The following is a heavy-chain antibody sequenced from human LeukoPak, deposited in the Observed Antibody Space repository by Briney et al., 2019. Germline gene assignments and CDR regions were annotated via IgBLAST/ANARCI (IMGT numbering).Heavy chain of an antibody. V-gene: IGHV1-69*04. D-gene: IGHD3-16*01. J-gene: IGHJ4*02. CDR1: GGTFSSYA. CDR2: IIPILGIA. CDR3: ARGERGIDPFDY. Sequence: SVKVSCKASGGTFSSYAISWVRQAPGQGLEWMGRIIPILGIANYAQKFQGRVTITADKSTSTAYMELSSLRSEDTAVYYRARGERGIDPFDYWGQGTLVTVSS.